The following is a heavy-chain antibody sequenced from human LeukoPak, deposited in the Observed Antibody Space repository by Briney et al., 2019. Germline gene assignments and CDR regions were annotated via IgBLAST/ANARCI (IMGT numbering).Heavy chain of an antibody. V-gene: IGHV5-51*01. CDR3: ARLTDDSSGYFSHSGYFQH. CDR2: IYPGDSDT. J-gene: IGHJ1*01. D-gene: IGHD3-22*01. CDR1: GYSFTSYW. Sequence: GESLKISCKGSGYSFTSYWIGWVRQMPGKGLEWMGIIYPGDSDTRYSPSFQGQVTISADKSISTAYLQWSSLKASDTAMYYCARLTDDSSGYFSHSGYFQHWGQGTLVTVSS.